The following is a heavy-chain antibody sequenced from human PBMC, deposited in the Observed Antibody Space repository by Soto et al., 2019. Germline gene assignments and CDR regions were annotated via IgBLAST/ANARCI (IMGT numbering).Heavy chain of an antibody. D-gene: IGHD4-17*01. V-gene: IGHV1-69*13. CDR3: ASGGEGDYPKPGYYYYGMDV. J-gene: IGHJ6*02. CDR2: IIPIFGTA. CDR1: GGTFSSYA. Sequence: GASVKVSCKASGGTFSSYAISWVRQAPGQGLEWMGGIIPIFGTANYAQKFQGRVTITADESTSTAYMELSSLRSEDTAVYYCASGGEGDYPKPGYYYYGMDVWGQGTSVTVS.